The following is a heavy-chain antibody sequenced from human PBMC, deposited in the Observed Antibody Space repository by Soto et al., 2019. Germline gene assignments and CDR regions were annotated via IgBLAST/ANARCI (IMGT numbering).Heavy chain of an antibody. CDR2: ISAGGSSA. V-gene: IGHV3-23*01. Sequence: QPGGSLRLSCAVSGFTFSNYAINWVRQAPGKGLEWVSGISAGGSSAFYADSVKGRFTISRDNAMNTLYLHMNSLRAEDTAVYYCAKVYYSGTFPGAFDIWGQGTMVTVSS. D-gene: IGHD1-26*01. J-gene: IGHJ3*02. CDR1: GFTFSNYA. CDR3: AKVYYSGTFPGAFDI.